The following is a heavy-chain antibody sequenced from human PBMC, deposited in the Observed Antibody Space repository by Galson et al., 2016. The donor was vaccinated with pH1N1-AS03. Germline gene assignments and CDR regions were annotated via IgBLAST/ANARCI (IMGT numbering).Heavy chain of an antibody. J-gene: IGHJ4*02. CDR2: IKQDGSEK. Sequence: SLRLSCAVSGFTFSSYWMSWVRQAPGKGLEWVANIKQDGSEKYYVDSVKGRFTISRDNAKNSLNLQTNSLRAEDTAVYYCARAYYYGSGRSFDYWGQGTLVTVSS. CDR1: GFTFSSYW. CDR3: ARAYYYGSGRSFDY. V-gene: IGHV3-7*03. D-gene: IGHD3-10*01.